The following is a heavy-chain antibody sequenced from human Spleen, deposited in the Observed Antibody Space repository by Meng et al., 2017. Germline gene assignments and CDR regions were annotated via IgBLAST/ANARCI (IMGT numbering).Heavy chain of an antibody. CDR3: ARAMDYYDSSGYSPNWFDP. CDR2: INPNSGGT. D-gene: IGHD3-22*01. V-gene: IGHV1-2*06. Sequence: ASVKVSCKASGGTFSSYAISWVRQAPGQGLEWMGRINPNSGGTNYAQKFQGRVTMTRDTSISTAYMELSRLRSDDTAVYYCARAMDYYDSSGYSPNWFDPWGQGTLVTVSS. J-gene: IGHJ5*02. CDR1: GGTFSSYA.